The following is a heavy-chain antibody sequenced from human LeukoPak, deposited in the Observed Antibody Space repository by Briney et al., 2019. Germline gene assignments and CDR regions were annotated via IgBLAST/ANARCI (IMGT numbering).Heavy chain of an antibody. Sequence: GGSLRLSCAASGFTFSSYSMNWVRQAPGKGLEWVSSISSSSSYIYYADSVKGRFTISRDNAKNSLYLQMNSLRAEDTAVYYCASTITIFGVVSPYNWFDPWGQGTLVTVSS. V-gene: IGHV3-21*01. CDR1: GFTFSSYS. J-gene: IGHJ5*02. D-gene: IGHD3-3*01. CDR2: ISSSSSYI. CDR3: ASTITIFGVVSPYNWFDP.